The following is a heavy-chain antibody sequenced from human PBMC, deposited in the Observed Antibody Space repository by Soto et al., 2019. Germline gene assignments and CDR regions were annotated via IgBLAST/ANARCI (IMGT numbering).Heavy chain of an antibody. Sequence: VQLLESGGGLVQPGGSLRLSCAASGFSFSSYAMVWVRQAPGKGLEWVSVISARGGSSYFADSVKGRFTISRDNSKNVLSLVMHSLRAEDTAIYFCSKGSIEYSASVDNWGQGTLVLVSS. D-gene: IGHD5-12*01. V-gene: IGHV3-23*01. CDR3: SKGSIEYSASVDN. CDR1: GFSFSSYA. J-gene: IGHJ1*01. CDR2: ISARGGSS.